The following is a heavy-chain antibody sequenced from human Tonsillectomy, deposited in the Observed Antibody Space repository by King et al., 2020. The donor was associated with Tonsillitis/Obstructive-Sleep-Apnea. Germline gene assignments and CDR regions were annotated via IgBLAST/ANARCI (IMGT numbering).Heavy chain of an antibody. J-gene: IGHJ4*02. CDR2: IYYSGST. V-gene: IGHV4-39*01. Sequence: LQLQESGPGLVKPSETLSLTCTVSGGSISSSSYYWGWIRQSPGKGLEWIGSIYYSGSTYYNPSLKSRVTISVDTSKNQFSLKLSSVTAADTAVYYCASRGETGGYWGQGTLVTVSS. CDR3: ASRGETGGY. D-gene: IGHD3-16*01. CDR1: GGSISSSSYY.